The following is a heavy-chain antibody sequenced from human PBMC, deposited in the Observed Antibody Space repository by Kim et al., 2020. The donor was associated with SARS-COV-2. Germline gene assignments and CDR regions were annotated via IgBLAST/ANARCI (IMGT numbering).Heavy chain of an antibody. J-gene: IGHJ6*02. V-gene: IGHV3-74*01. CDR2: VNIDGKTI. Sequence: GGSLRLSCATSGFTFSSYLMHWVRQAPGKGLVWVSRVNIDGKTINYADSVKGRFTISRDNAKNTLYLQMNSLRADDTAVYYCAREPNYYYYYSMDVWGQG. CDR1: GFTFSSYL. CDR3: AREPNYYYYYSMDV.